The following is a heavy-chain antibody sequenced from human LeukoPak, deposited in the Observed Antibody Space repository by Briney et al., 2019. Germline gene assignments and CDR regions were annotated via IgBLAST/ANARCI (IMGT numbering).Heavy chain of an antibody. CDR1: GFTVSYNF. Sequence: GGSLRLSCAASGFTVSYNFMSWVRQAPGKGLAWVSVIHNSGSTFCADSVRGRFTISRDNSKNTLYLQMNSLRAEDTAVYYCARGGTRYDRRFVFDYWGQGVLVTVSS. D-gene: IGHD3-10*01. CDR3: ARGGTRYDRRFVFDY. V-gene: IGHV3-66*01. CDR2: IHNSGST. J-gene: IGHJ4*02.